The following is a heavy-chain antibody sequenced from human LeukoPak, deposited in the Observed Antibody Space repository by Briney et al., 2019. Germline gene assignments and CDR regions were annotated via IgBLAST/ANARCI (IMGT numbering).Heavy chain of an antibody. V-gene: IGHV4-39*07. CDR1: GGSISSSSYY. CDR2: IYYSGST. D-gene: IGHD6-19*01. Sequence: SETLSLTCTVSGGSISSSSYYWGWIRQPPGKGLEWIGSIYYSGSTYYNPSLKSRVTISVDTSKNQFSLKLSSVTAADTAVYYCARVPFVMYSPKQWLDVWGQGTTVTVSS. CDR3: ARVPFVMYSPKQWLDV. J-gene: IGHJ6*02.